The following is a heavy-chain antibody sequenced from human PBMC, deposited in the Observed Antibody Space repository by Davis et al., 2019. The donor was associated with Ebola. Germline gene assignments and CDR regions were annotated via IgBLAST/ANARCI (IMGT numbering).Heavy chain of an antibody. CDR1: GSMFSNYG. D-gene: IGHD5-18*01. Sequence: GESLKISCAASGSMFSNYGIHWVRQAPGRGLEWVAVMSYDGSNKYYRDSVRGRFTISRDNSKNTLYLQMNSLRAEDTAVYYCARNTAMVVGSYYYYGMDVWGQGTTVTVSS. V-gene: IGHV3-30*03. CDR3: ARNTAMVVGSYYYYGMDV. J-gene: IGHJ6*02. CDR2: MSYDGSNK.